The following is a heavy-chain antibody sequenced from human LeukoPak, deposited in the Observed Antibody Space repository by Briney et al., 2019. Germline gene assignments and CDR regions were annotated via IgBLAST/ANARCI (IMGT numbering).Heavy chain of an antibody. CDR1: GFTFSSYA. Sequence: PGGSLRPSCAASGFTFSSYAMHWVRQAPGKGLEWVAVISYDGSNKYYADSVKGRFTISRDNSKNTLYLQMNSLRAEDTAVYYCARDDTGSYSNSVLRYFDWSARPNHGMDVWGQGTTVTVSS. D-gene: IGHD3-9*01. V-gene: IGHV3-30*04. CDR2: ISYDGSNK. CDR3: ARDDTGSYSNSVLRYFDWSARPNHGMDV. J-gene: IGHJ6*02.